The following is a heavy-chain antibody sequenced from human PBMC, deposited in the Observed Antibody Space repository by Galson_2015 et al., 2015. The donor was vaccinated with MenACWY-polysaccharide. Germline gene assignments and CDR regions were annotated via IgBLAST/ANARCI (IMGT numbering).Heavy chain of an antibody. V-gene: IGHV1-8*01. CDR3: ARGDRIVRVPAANLRHYYMDV. J-gene: IGHJ6*03. CDR2: MNPNSGNT. CDR1: GYTFTSYD. Sequence: SVKVSCKASGYTFTSYDINWVRQAPGQGLEWMGWMNPNSGNTGYAQKFQGRVTMTRNTSISTAYMELSSLRSEDTAVYYCARGDRIVRVPAANLRHYYMDVWGKGTTVTVSS. D-gene: IGHD2-2*01.